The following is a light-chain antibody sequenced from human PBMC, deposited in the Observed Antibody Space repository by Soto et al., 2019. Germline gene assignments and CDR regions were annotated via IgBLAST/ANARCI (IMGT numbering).Light chain of an antibody. CDR3: QQDSSPPL. CDR2: WAS. J-gene: IGKJ4*01. V-gene: IGKV4-1*01. CDR1: QSVLSSSNNKNY. Sequence: DIVMTQSPDSLAVSLGERATINCKSSQSVLSSSNNKNYLSWYQQKPGQPPKLLIFWASTRESGVPDRFSGSGSGTDVTLTSSSLQAEDVADYYCQQDSSPPLIGGGTKVEIK.